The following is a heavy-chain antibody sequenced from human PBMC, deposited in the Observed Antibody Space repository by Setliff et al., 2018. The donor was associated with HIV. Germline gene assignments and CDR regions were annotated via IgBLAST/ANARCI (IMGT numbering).Heavy chain of an antibody. V-gene: IGHV4-34*01. D-gene: IGHD3-16*01. Sequence: SETLSLTCAVYGGSFSGYYWSWIRQPPGKGLEWIGEINHSGSTNYNPSLKSRVTISVDTSKNQFSLKLSSVTAADTAVYYCARRPGGITRARLDNWGQGTLVTVSS. CDR3: ARRPGGITRARLDN. CDR2: INHSGST. CDR1: GGSFSGYY. J-gene: IGHJ4*02.